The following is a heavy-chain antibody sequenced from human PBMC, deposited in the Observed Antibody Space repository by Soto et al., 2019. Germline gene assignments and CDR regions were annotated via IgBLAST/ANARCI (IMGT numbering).Heavy chain of an antibody. D-gene: IGHD2-15*01. CDR1: DVSIISSNW. CDR3: ARGVDCSCGSCFRGGWVYAMDL. Sequence: QVQLQESGPGLVKPSGTLSLTCAVSDVSIISSNWWSWVRQPPGKGLEWIGEIYHSGNTTYNPSRKIRVTIAVHKANNQFSLKLTSVTAADTAMYYCARGVDCSCGSCFRGGWVYAMDLWGRGTTVTVSS. V-gene: IGHV4-4*02. J-gene: IGHJ6*02. CDR2: IYHSGNT.